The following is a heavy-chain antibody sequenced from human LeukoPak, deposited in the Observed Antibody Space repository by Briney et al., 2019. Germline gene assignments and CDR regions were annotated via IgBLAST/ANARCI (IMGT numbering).Heavy chain of an antibody. V-gene: IGHV1-69*13. D-gene: IGHD1-26*01. Sequence: GASLKVSCKASGGTFSSYAISWVRQAPGQGLEWMGGIIPIFGTANYAQKFQGRVTITADESTSTAYMELSSLRSEDTAVYYCARDRIVGATPRLQPQHWGQGTLVTVSP. J-gene: IGHJ1*01. CDR2: IIPIFGTA. CDR1: GGTFSSYA. CDR3: ARDRIVGATPRLQPQH.